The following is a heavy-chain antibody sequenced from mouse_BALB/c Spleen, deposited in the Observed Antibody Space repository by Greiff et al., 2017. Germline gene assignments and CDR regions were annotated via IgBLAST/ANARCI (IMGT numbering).Heavy chain of an antibody. D-gene: IGHD2-1*01. CDR1: GFAFSSYD. V-gene: IGHV5-12-1*01. J-gene: IGHJ4*01. Sequence: EVKLMESGGGLVKPGGSLKLSCAASGFAFSSYDMSWVRQTPEKRLEWVAYISSGGGSTYYPDTVKGRFTISRDNAKNTLYLQMSSLKSEDTAMYYCARQGDYYGNYESAMDYWGQGTSVTVSS. CDR3: ARQGDYYGNYESAMDY. CDR2: ISSGGGST.